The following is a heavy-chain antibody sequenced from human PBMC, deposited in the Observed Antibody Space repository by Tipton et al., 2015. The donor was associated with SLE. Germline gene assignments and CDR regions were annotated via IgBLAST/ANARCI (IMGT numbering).Heavy chain of an antibody. CDR2: INHSGST. D-gene: IGHD3-22*01. J-gene: IGHJ4*02. CDR3: ARVPHYYDSSAPDY. Sequence: TLSLTRAVYGGSFSHNYWSWIRQPPGKGLEWIGEINHSGSTNYNPSLKSRVTISVDTSKNQFSLKLSSVTAADTAVYYCARVPHYYDSSAPDYWGQGTLVTVSS. V-gene: IGHV4-34*01. CDR1: GGSFSHNY.